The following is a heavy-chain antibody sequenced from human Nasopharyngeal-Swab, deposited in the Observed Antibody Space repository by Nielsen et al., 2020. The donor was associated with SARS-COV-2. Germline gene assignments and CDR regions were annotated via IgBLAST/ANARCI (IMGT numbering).Heavy chain of an antibody. V-gene: IGHV1-46*01. CDR3: ARGAGGYQTYNWFDP. D-gene: IGHD5-12*01. CDR2: INPSGGST. J-gene: IGHJ5*02. Sequence: ASVTVSCKASGYTFTSYYMHWVRQAPGQGLEWMGIINPSGGSTSYAQKFQGRVTMTRDTSTSTVYMELSSLRSEDTAVYYCARGAGGYQTYNWFDPWGQGTLVTVSS. CDR1: GYTFTSYY.